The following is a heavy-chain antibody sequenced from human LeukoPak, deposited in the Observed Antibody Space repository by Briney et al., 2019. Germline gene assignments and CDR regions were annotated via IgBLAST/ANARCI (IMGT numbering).Heavy chain of an antibody. J-gene: IGHJ4*02. Sequence: GGSLRLSCAASGFTVSSNYMSWVRQAPGKGLEWVSVIYSGGSTYYADSVKGRFTISRDNSKNTLYLQMNSLRAEDTAVYYCAKSGIAVADPDYWGQGTLVTVSS. CDR1: GFTVSSNY. CDR3: AKSGIAVADPDY. CDR2: IYSGGST. D-gene: IGHD6-19*01. V-gene: IGHV3-53*01.